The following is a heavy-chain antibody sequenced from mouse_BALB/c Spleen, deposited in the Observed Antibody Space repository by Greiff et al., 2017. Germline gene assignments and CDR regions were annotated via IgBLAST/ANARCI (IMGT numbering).Heavy chain of an antibody. CDR3: AVDYDYEGDAMDY. D-gene: IGHD2-4*01. Sequence: VQLQQSGAELVKPGASVKLSCTASGFNIKDTYMHWVKQRPEQGLEWIGRIDPANGNTKYDPKFQGKATITADTSSNTAYLQLSSLTSEDTAVYYCAVDYDYEGDAMDYGGQGTSVTVSS. J-gene: IGHJ4*01. CDR2: IDPANGNT. CDR1: GFNIKDTY. V-gene: IGHV14-3*02.